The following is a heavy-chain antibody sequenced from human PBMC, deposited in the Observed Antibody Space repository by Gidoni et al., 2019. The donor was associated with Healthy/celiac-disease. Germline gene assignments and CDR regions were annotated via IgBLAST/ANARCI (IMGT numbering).Heavy chain of an antibody. CDR2: ISGYNGNT. D-gene: IGHD6-13*01. CDR1: GYTFTNYG. Sequence: QVQLKQSGAEVKKPGASVTVSCKASGYTFTNYGINWVRQAPGQGLEWMGYISGYNGNTNYAQNLQDRVTMTTDTSTSTAYMELRSLRSDDTAVYYCARERAAAGLIDYWGQGTLVTVSS. V-gene: IGHV1-18*04. CDR3: ARERAAAGLIDY. J-gene: IGHJ4*02.